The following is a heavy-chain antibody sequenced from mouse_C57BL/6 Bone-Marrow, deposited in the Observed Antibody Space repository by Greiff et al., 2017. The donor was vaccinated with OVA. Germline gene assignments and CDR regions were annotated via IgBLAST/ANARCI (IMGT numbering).Heavy chain of an antibody. CDR1: GFTFSSYA. D-gene: IGHD4-1*01. V-gene: IGHV5-4*01. Sequence: EVHLEEPGGGLVKPGGSLKLSCEASGFTFSSYAMSWVRQTPEKSLEWVATISDGDSYTNYTDNVKGRFTLSRDNAKNNLYLQMSHLKSEDTAMYDVARYVLTFAYWGRGTLVTVSA. J-gene: IGHJ3*01. CDR3: ARYVLTFAY. CDR2: ISDGDSYT.